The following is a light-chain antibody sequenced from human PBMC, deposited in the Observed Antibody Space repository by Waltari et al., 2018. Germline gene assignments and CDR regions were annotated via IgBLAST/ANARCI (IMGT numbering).Light chain of an antibody. J-gene: IGKJ3*01. CDR1: QSISSSH. CDR2: GAS. V-gene: IGKV3-20*01. CDR3: QQYGSSPFT. Sequence: EIVLTQSPGPLSLSPGGRATLSCRASQSISSSHLAWYHQKPGQAPRLLIYGASNRATGIPDSFSGSGSGTDFTLTISRLEPEDFAVYYCQQYGSSPFTFGPGTKVDI.